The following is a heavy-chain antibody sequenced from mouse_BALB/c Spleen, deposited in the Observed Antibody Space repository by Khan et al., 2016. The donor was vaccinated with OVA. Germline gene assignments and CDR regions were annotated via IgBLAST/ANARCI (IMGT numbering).Heavy chain of an antibody. Sequence: EVELVESGGGLVRTGGSRNLSCAASGFTFSGFGMHGFRQTPEKGLEWVAYISDGSNTIYYADTVKGRFTISRDNPKNTLFLQMTSLRSEDTAMYYCARTGYYYFDYWGQGTTLTVSS. CDR1: GFTFSGFG. CDR3: ARTGYYYFDY. D-gene: IGHD2-3*01. V-gene: IGHV5-17*02. J-gene: IGHJ2*01. CDR2: ISDGSNTI.